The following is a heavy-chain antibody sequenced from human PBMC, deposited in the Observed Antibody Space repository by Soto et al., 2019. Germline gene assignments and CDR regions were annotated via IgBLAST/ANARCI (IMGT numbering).Heavy chain of an antibody. Sequence: QVPLVQSGAEVKKPGASVKVSCKASGYTFTSYGISWVRQAPGQGLEWMGWISAYNGNTNYAQKLQGRVTMTTDTSTSTAYMELRSLRSDDTAVYYCARDQGYCSGGSCYLEDYFDYWGQGTLVTVSS. CDR2: ISAYNGNT. J-gene: IGHJ4*02. D-gene: IGHD2-15*01. CDR3: ARDQGYCSGGSCYLEDYFDY. V-gene: IGHV1-18*01. CDR1: GYTFTSYG.